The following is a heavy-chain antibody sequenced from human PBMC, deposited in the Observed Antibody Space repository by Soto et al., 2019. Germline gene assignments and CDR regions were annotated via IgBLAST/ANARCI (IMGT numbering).Heavy chain of an antibody. CDR3: ARDRRRFLEWFPSHGMDV. CDR2: IWYDGSNK. J-gene: IGHJ6*02. CDR1: GFTFSSYG. D-gene: IGHD3-3*01. V-gene: IGHV3-33*01. Sequence: GGSLRLSCAASGFTFSSYGMHWVRQAPGKGLEWVAVIWYDGSNKYYADSVKGRFTISRDNSKNTLYLQMNSLRAEDTAVYYCARDRRRFLEWFPSHGMDVWGQGTTVTVSS.